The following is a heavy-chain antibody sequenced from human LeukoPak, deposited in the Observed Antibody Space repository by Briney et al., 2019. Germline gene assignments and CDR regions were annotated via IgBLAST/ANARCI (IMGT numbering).Heavy chain of an antibody. Sequence: PGGSLRLSCAASGFTFSDYYMSWIRQAPGKGLEWVSYISSSGSTIYYADSVKGRFTISRDNAKNSLSLQMNSLRAEDTAVYYCARDLRQLYSSGWYVYWGQGTLVTVSS. CDR2: ISSSGSTI. V-gene: IGHV3-11*01. CDR3: ARDLRQLYSSGWYVY. D-gene: IGHD6-19*01. J-gene: IGHJ4*02. CDR1: GFTFSDYY.